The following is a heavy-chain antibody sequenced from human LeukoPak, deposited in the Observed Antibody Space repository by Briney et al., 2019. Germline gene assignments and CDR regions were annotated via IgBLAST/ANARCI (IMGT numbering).Heavy chain of an antibody. CDR3: AKARRTDY. J-gene: IGHJ4*02. CDR2: INHSGST. Sequence: SETLSLTCDVSGGSFSGYYWSWIRQPPGKGLEWIGEINHSGSTNYNPSLKSRVTISVDTSKNQFSLKLSSVTAADTAVYYCAKARRTDYWGQGTLVTVSS. CDR1: GGSFSGYY. V-gene: IGHV4-34*01.